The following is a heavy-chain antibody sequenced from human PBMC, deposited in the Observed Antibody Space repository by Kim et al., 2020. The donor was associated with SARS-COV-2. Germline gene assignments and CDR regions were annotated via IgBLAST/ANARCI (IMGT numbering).Heavy chain of an antibody. CDR3: VRPRALVNSGNFFYP. D-gene: IGHD1-1*01. Sequence: SETLSLTCTVSGASLTSGDHYWSWVRQSPGKGLEWLGYIYYSGSTSYNPSLESRLTMSLDTSTNQFFLSLDSVTAADTAVYYCVRPRALVNSGNFFYP. V-gene: IGHV4-30-4*01. CDR1: GASLTSGDHY. J-gene: IGHJ5*02. CDR2: IYYSGST.